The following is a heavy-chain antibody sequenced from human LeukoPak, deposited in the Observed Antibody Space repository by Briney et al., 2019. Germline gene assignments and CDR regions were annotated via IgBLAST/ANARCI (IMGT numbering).Heavy chain of an antibody. J-gene: IGHJ3*02. V-gene: IGHV3-11*01. CDR1: GFTFSDYY. D-gene: IGHD3-22*01. CDR2: ISSSGSTI. Sequence: GGSLRLSCAASGFTFSDYYMSWIRQAPGKGLEWVSYISSSGSTIYYADSVKGRFTIPRDNAKNSLYLQMNSLRAEDTAVYYCARGGASGRLSSGYYPAGDAFDIWGQGTMVTVSS. CDR3: ARGGASGRLSSGYYPAGDAFDI.